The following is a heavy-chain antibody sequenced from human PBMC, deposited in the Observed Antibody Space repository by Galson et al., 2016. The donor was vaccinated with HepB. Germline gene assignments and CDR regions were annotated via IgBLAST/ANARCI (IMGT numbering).Heavy chain of an antibody. CDR3: ATGRNGYNPFEN. CDR1: GFTFSDHY. V-gene: IGHV3-72*01. Sequence: GSLRLSCATSGFTFSDHYMDWVRQVPGKGLEWVGRSRKKTDSYSTEYAASVIGRFTISRDDSKNSMYLQMNSLKTEDTAVYYCATGRNGYNPFENWGQGTLVTVSP. J-gene: IGHJ4*02. D-gene: IGHD1-14*01. CDR2: SRKKTDSYST.